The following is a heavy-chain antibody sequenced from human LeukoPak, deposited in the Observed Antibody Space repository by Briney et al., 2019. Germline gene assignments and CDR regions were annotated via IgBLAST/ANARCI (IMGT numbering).Heavy chain of an antibody. D-gene: IGHD1-26*01. J-gene: IGHJ2*01. CDR2: INPDGNKK. CDR1: GLTFSSSW. Sequence: GGSLRLSCAVSGLTFSSSWMDWVRQAPGKGLEWVASINPDGNKKYSADSVKGRFTISRDNAENSLYLQMNTLRAEDTATYYCAKDRTVGASYWYFDLWGRGTLVTVSS. CDR3: AKDRTVGASYWYFDL. V-gene: IGHV3-7*03.